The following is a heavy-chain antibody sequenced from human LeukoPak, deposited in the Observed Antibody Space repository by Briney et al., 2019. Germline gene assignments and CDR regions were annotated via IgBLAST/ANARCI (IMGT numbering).Heavy chain of an antibody. J-gene: IGHJ4*02. CDR2: IKQDGSEK. CDR1: GFTFTNAW. D-gene: IGHD3-10*01. V-gene: IGHV3-7*01. Sequence: GGSLRLSCSASGFTFTNAWMTWVRQAPGKGLEWVANIKQDGSEKYYVDSVKGRFTISRDNAKNSLYLQMNSLRAEDTAVYYCVIDRGASYWGQGTLVTVSS. CDR3: VIDRGASY.